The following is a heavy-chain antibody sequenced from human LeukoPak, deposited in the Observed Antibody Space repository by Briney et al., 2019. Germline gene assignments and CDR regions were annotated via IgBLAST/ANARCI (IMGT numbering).Heavy chain of an antibody. CDR3: AKEYYYDSSGPSFDY. CDR2: ISGSGGST. V-gene: IGHV3-23*01. J-gene: IGHJ4*02. CDR1: GFTFSSYA. Sequence: GGSLRLSCVASGFTFSSYAMSWVRQAPGKGLEWVSAISGSGGSTYYADSVKGRFTISRDNSKNTLYLQMNSLRAEDTAVYYCAKEYYYDSSGPSFDYWGQGTLVTVSS. D-gene: IGHD3-22*01.